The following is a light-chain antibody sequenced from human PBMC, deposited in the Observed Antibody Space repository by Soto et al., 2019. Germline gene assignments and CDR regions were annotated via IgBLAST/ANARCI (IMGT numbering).Light chain of an antibody. CDR3: QKYNSVPRT. V-gene: IGKV1-27*01. CDR1: EGISNY. Sequence: DIQMTQSPSSLSASVGDRVTLTCRASEGISNYLAWYQQKPGKVPKLLIYAASTLQSGVPSRFSGSGSGTEFTLTINNLQPEDVASYYCQKYNSVPRTFGPGNKVDIK. J-gene: IGKJ3*01. CDR2: AAS.